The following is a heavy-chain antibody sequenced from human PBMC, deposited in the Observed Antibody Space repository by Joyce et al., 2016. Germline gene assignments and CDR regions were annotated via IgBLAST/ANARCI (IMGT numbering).Heavy chain of an antibody. J-gene: IGHJ4*02. CDR2: ISHHGETT. V-gene: IGHV3-64D*06. CDR1: GFSFSDYA. CDR3: VKDPFYYGDYLFDY. D-gene: IGHD4-17*01. Sequence: EVQLVESGGGLVQPGVSLRLSCSASGFSFSDYAMQWVRQAPGKGMEYVSAISHHGETTYYADSVKGRFTISRDNFKNMLYLQMSGLTAEDTAMYYCVKDPFYYGDYLFDYWGQGTLVTVSS.